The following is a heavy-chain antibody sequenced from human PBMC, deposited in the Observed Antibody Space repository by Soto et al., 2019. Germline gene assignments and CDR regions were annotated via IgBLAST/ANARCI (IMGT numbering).Heavy chain of an antibody. CDR1: GFTFSSYW. Sequence: EVQLAESGGGLVQPGGSLRLSCEASGFTFSSYWMNWGLQAPGKGVEWVAKIKKDGSEKYYVDSVKGRFTISRDNAKNSLYLQMNDLRAEDTAVYYCAGGSGWLIDYWGRGTLVTVSS. V-gene: IGHV3-7*03. CDR3: AGGSGWLIDY. CDR2: IKKDGSEK. J-gene: IGHJ4*02. D-gene: IGHD6-19*01.